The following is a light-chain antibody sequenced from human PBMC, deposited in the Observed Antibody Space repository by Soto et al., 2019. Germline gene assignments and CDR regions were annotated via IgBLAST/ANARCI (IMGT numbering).Light chain of an antibody. CDR1: SSDVGGYNY. Sequence: QSVLTQPASVSGSPGQSITISCTGTSSDVGGYNYVSWYQQHPGKAPKLMICDVSNRPSGVSNRFSGSKSGNTASLTISGLQAEDEADYYCSSYTSSSKGVFGGGTQLTVL. J-gene: IGLJ3*02. CDR3: SSYTSSSKGV. V-gene: IGLV2-14*01. CDR2: DVS.